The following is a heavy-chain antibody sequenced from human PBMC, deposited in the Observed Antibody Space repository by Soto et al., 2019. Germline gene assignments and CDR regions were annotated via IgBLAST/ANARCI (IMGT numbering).Heavy chain of an antibody. J-gene: IGHJ6*02. D-gene: IGHD3-10*01. CDR3: ARDRRPPAYGSGSYYNRIPDVKTNYYYYYGMDV. Sequence: ASVKVSCKASGYTFTSYCMHWVRQAPGQGLEWMGIINPSGGSTSYAQKFQGRVTMTRDTSTSTVYMELSSLRSEDTAVYYCARDRRPPAYGSGSYYNRIPDVKTNYYYYYGMDVWGQGTTVTVSS. V-gene: IGHV1-46*01. CDR2: INPSGGST. CDR1: GYTFTSYC.